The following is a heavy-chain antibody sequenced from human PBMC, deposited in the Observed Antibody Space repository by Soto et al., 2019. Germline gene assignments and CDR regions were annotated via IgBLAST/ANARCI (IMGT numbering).Heavy chain of an antibody. D-gene: IGHD3-16*01. Sequence: QVQLQESGPGLVKPSGTLSLTCAVSGGSISSSHWWSWVRQPPGKGLEWIGEIYHSGSTNYNPSPKGRVTMSVDKSKNQFSLILSSGTAADTAVYYCGSSGGGEDYWGQGTLVTVSS. V-gene: IGHV4-4*02. CDR2: IYHSGST. J-gene: IGHJ4*02. CDR3: GSSGGGEDY. CDR1: GGSISSSHW.